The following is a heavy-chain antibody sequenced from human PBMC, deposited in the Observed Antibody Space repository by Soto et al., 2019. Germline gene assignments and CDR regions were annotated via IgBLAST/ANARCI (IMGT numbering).Heavy chain of an antibody. J-gene: IGHJ4*02. CDR1: GFTFSTYG. D-gene: IGHD6-13*01. CDR3: ARGSSNSWGDY. Sequence: QVQLVESGGGVVQPGRSLSLSCVASGFTFSTYGMHWVRQAPGKGLEWVAVIWYDGSKTYYADSVKGRFTISRDNSKNTLYLQMNSLRAEDTAVYYCARGSSNSWGDYWGQGTLVTVSS. V-gene: IGHV3-33*01. CDR2: IWYDGSKT.